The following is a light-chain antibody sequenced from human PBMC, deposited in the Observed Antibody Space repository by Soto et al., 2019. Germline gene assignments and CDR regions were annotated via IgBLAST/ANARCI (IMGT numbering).Light chain of an antibody. CDR1: SSNIESNT. Sequence: SVLTQPPSASGTPGQRVTISCSGSSSNIESNTVTWYQQLPGTAPNLVIYSNYDRPSGVPDRFSGSTSGTSASLVIRGLQSEDEADYYCVAWDDILNGYVFGGGTKVTVL. CDR2: SNY. V-gene: IGLV1-44*01. J-gene: IGLJ1*01. CDR3: VAWDDILNGYV.